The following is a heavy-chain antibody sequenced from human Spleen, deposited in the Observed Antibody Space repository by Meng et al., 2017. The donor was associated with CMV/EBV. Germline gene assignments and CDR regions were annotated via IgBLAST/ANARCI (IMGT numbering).Heavy chain of an antibody. J-gene: IGHJ6*02. D-gene: IGHD3-3*01. CDR2: INPGDGGI. Sequence: ASVKVSCKVSGYSFTDHYMHWVRQAPGQGLEWVGWINPGDGGISYPQKFKGRVTLTKDTSTSTVYMELSSLRSEDTAVYYCARDHYFDFWNGYSYYYYYGMDVWGQGTTVTVSS. CDR3: ARDHYFDFWNGYSYYYYYGMDV. V-gene: IGHV1-46*01. CDR1: GYSFTDHY.